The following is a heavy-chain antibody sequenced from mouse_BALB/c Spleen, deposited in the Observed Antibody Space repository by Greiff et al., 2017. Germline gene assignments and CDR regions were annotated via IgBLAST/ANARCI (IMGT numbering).Heavy chain of an antibody. D-gene: IGHD2-4*01. CDR1: GFAFSSYD. J-gene: IGHJ3*01. V-gene: IGHV5-12-1*01. Sequence: EVMLVESGGGLVKPGGSLKLSCAASGFAFSSYDMSWVRQTPEKRLEWVAYISSGGGSTYYPDTVKGRFTISRDNAKNTLYLQMSSLKSEDTAMYYCARQGYDYDVTYWGQGTLVTVSA. CDR3: ARQGYDYDVTY. CDR2: ISSGGGST.